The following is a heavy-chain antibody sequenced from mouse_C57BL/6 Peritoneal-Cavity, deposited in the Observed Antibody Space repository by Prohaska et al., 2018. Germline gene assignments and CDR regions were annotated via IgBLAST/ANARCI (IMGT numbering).Heavy chain of an antibody. V-gene: IGHV5-17*01. Sequence: EVQLVESGGGLVKPGGFLKLSCAASGFTFSDYGMHWVRQILENGLEWVAYISIGSSTIYYADTVKGRFTISRDNAKNTLFLQKTSLRSEDTAMYYCARVHGSAWFAYWGQGTLVTVSA. CDR2: ISIGSSTI. J-gene: IGHJ3*01. D-gene: IGHD2-2*01. CDR1: GFTFSDYG. CDR3: ARVHGSAWFAY.